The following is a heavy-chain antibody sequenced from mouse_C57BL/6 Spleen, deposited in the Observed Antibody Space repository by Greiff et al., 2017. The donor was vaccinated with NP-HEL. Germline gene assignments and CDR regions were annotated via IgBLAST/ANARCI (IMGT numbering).Heavy chain of an antibody. Sequence: EVKLVESEGGLVQPGSSMKLSCTASGFTFSDYYMAWVRQVPEKGLEWVANINYDGSSTYYLDSLKSRFIISRDNAKNILYLQMSSLKSEDTATYYCARGSNVFYYGSSFDYWGQGTTLTVSS. D-gene: IGHD1-1*01. V-gene: IGHV5-16*01. CDR3: ARGSNVFYYGSSFDY. CDR1: GFTFSDYY. J-gene: IGHJ2*01. CDR2: INYDGSST.